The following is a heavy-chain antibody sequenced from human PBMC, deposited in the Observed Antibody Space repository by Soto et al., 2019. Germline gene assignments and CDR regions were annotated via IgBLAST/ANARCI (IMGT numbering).Heavy chain of an antibody. CDR2: INHSGST. V-gene: IGHV4-34*01. D-gene: IGHD6-13*01. Sequence: SETLSLTCAVYGGSFSGYYWSWIRQPPGKGLEWIGEINHSGSTNYNPSLNSRVTISVDTSKNQFSLYLSSVTAADTAVYYCVGAAAGTFDYWGQGTLVTVS. J-gene: IGHJ4*02. CDR1: GGSFSGYY. CDR3: VGAAAGTFDY.